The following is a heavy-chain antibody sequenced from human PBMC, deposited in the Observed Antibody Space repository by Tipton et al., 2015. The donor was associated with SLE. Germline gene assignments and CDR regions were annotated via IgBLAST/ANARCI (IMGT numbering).Heavy chain of an antibody. Sequence: TLSLTCAVYGGSFSGYYWSWIRQPPGKGLEWIGYIYTSGSTNYNPSLKSRVTISVDTSKNQFSLKLSSVTAADTAVYYCARVMWQQQLGAFDIWGQGTMVTVSS. CDR2: IYTSGST. J-gene: IGHJ3*02. D-gene: IGHD6-13*01. V-gene: IGHV4-4*08. CDR3: ARVMWQQQLGAFDI. CDR1: GGSFSGYY.